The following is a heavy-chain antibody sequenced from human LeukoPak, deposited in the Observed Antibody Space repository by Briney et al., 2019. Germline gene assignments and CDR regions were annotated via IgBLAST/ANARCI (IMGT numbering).Heavy chain of an antibody. V-gene: IGHV4-30-4*01. Sequence: SGTLSLTCTVSGDSINSLDLWSWIRQPPGKGLEWIGYIYYSGSTYYNPSLKSRVTISVDTSKNQFSLKLSSVTAADTAVYYCARDRGAPHVDYFDRRFDPWGQGTLVTVSS. CDR2: IYYSGST. J-gene: IGHJ5*02. CDR1: GDSINSLDL. CDR3: ARDRGAPHVDYFDRRFDP. D-gene: IGHD3-22*01.